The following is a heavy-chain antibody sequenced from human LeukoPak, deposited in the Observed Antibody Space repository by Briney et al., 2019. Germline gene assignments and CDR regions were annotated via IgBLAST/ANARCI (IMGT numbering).Heavy chain of an antibody. CDR1: GGSISSGGYS. J-gene: IGHJ5*02. CDR3: ASRGGSGSSGNWFDP. D-gene: IGHD3-10*01. V-gene: IGHV4-30-2*01. Sequence: SETLSLTCAVSGGSISSGGYSWSWIQQPPGKGLEWIGYIYHSGSTYYNPSLKSRVTISVDRSKNQFSLKLSSVTAADTAVYYCASRGGSGSSGNWFDPWGQGTLFSVSS. CDR2: IYHSGST.